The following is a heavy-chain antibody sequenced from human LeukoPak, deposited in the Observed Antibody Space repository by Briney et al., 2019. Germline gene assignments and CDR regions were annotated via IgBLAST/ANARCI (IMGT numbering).Heavy chain of an antibody. CDR3: ARASHRIAADDY. Sequence: GGSLRLSCAASGFTFSSYSMNWVRQAPGKGLEWVSYISSSSTIYYADSVKGRFTISRDNAKNSLYLQMNSLRAEDTAVYYCARASHRIAADDYWGQGTLVTVSS. D-gene: IGHD6-13*01. CDR2: ISSSSTI. J-gene: IGHJ4*02. V-gene: IGHV3-48*04. CDR1: GFTFSSYS.